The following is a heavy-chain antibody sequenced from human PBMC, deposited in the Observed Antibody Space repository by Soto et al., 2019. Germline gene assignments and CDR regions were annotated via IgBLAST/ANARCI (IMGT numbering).Heavy chain of an antibody. CDR3: ARDRGTSSWYYFDY. Sequence: SETLSLTCTVSGGSIINYYWSWIRQSPGKGLEWIGHIYYTGTTNYNPSLRSRVTISVDTSKNQFSLKLSSVIAADTAVYYCARDRGTSSWYYFDYWGQGALVTVSS. V-gene: IGHV4-59*01. J-gene: IGHJ4*02. D-gene: IGHD6-13*01. CDR2: IYYTGTT. CDR1: GGSIINYY.